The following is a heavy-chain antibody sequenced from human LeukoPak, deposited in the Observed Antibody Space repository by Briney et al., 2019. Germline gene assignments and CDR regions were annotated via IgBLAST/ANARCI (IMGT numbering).Heavy chain of an antibody. CDR1: GFTFSNYW. V-gene: IGHV3-74*01. D-gene: IGHD2-21*02. CDR2: IKSDGSST. CDR3: SRDSLSSCGGDCYSGLDV. J-gene: IGHJ6*02. Sequence: GRSLRLSCAASGFTFSNYWMHWVRQAPGEALMWVSRIKSDGSSTTYADSVKGRFTISRDNAKNTLYLQMNSLRAEDTAVYYCSRDSLSSCGGDCYSGLDVWGQRTTVTVSS.